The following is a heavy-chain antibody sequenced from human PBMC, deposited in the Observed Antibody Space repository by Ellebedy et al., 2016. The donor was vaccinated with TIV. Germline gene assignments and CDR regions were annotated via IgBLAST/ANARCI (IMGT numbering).Heavy chain of an antibody. J-gene: IGHJ6*02. CDR1: GFTFSSYA. V-gene: IGHV3-23*01. CDR2: ISGFSSSA. Sequence: PGGSLRLSCAASGFTFSSYAMSWVRQAPGKGLEWVSTISGFSSSAYYTDSVQGRFTISRDNSRNTLYLHMNTLSAEDTAIYYCAKKKDPEWDVLDHFYGLDVWGQGTTVTVSS. CDR3: AKKKDPEWDVLDHFYGLDV. D-gene: IGHD1-26*01.